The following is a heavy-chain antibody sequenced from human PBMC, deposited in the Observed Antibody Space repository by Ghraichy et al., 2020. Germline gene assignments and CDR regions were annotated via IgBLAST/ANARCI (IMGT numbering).Heavy chain of an antibody. Sequence: GGSLRLSCAASGFTFSSYAMHWVRQAPGKGLEHVSAINSDGGSTYYADSVKGRFTISRDNSKNTLYLQMSSLRSEDTAVYYCVKARSSSWYDAFDIWGQGTLVTVSS. CDR3: VKARSSSWYDAFDI. V-gene: IGHV3-64D*06. D-gene: IGHD6-13*01. J-gene: IGHJ3*02. CDR2: INSDGGST. CDR1: GFTFSSYA.